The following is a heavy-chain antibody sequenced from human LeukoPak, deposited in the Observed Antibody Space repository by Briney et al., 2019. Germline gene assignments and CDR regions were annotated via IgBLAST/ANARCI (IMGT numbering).Heavy chain of an antibody. Sequence: GGSLRLSCAASGFTFSSYEMNWVRQAPGKGLEWVSYISSSGSTIYYADSVKGRFTISRDNAKNSLYLQMNSLRAEDTAVYYCARESRPEDFDSKPFDYWGQGTLVTVSS. J-gene: IGHJ4*02. CDR2: ISSSGSTI. D-gene: IGHD3-9*01. V-gene: IGHV3-48*03. CDR3: ARESRPEDFDSKPFDY. CDR1: GFTFSSYE.